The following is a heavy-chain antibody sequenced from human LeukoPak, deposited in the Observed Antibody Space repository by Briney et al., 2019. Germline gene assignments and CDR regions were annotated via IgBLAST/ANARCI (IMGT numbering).Heavy chain of an antibody. J-gene: IGHJ4*02. D-gene: IGHD2-15*01. CDR1: GCSISSGSYY. CDR2: VFYSGTT. CDR3: GRHNAETGGSHFDY. Sequence: PSETLSLTCTVSGCSISSGSYYWGWIRQPPGKGLEWLGTVFYSGTTYYNPSLESRVTVSVDTSNNQFSLKLSSVTAADTAVFYCGRHNAETGGSHFDYWGQGTLVTVSS. V-gene: IGHV4-39*01.